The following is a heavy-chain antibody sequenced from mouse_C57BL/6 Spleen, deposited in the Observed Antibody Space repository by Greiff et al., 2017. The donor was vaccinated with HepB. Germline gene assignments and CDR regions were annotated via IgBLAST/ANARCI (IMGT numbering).Heavy chain of an antibody. CDR2: IWSDGST. Sequence: VQLQESGPGLVAPSQSLSITCTVSGFSLTSYGVHWVRQPPGKGLEWLVVIWSDGSTTYNSALKSRLSISKDNSKSQVFVKMNSLQTDDTAMYYCARQGDYDFYAMDYWGQGTSVTVSS. V-gene: IGHV2-6-1*01. CDR1: GFSLTSYG. CDR3: ARQGDYDFYAMDY. D-gene: IGHD2-4*01. J-gene: IGHJ4*01.